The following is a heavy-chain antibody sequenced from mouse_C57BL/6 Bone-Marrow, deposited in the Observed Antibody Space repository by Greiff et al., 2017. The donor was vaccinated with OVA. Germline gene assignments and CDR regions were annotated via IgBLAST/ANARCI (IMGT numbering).Heavy chain of an antibody. V-gene: IGHV1-26*01. CDR3: ARDPLRNY. CDR2: INPNNGGT. CDR1: GYTFTDYY. J-gene: IGHJ2*01. D-gene: IGHD1-1*01. Sequence: EVQLQQSGPELVKPGASVKISCKASGYTFTDYYMNWVKQSHGKSLEWIGDINPNNGGTSYNQKFKGKATLTVDKSSSTAYMELRSLTSEDSAVYYCARDPLRNYWGQGTTLTVSS.